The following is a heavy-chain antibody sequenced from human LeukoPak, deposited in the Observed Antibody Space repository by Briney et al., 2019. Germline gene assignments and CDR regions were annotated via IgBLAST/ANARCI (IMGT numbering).Heavy chain of an antibody. V-gene: IGHV3-43D*04. CDR3: AKGGGYDSYILGWPVDY. CDR1: GFTFDDYA. J-gene: IGHJ4*02. Sequence: GGSLRLSCAASGFTFDDYAMHWVRQAPGKSLEWVSLISWDGGSTYYADSVKGRFTISRDNSKNSLYLQMNSLRAEDTALYYCAKGGGYDSYILGWPVDYWGQGTLVTVSS. D-gene: IGHD5-12*01. CDR2: ISWDGGST.